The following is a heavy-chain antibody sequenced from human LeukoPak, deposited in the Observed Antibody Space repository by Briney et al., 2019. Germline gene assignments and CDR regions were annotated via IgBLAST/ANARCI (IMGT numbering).Heavy chain of an antibody. J-gene: IGHJ3*02. CDR1: GFTFSSYG. CDR3: AKVWFGESLYAFDI. Sequence: GGSLTLSCAASGFTFSSYGMHWVRQAPGKGLEWVAVISYDGSNKYYADSVKGRFTISRDNSKNTLYLQMNSRRAEDTAVYYCAKVWFGESLYAFDIWGQGTMVTVSS. D-gene: IGHD3-10*01. CDR2: ISYDGSNK. V-gene: IGHV3-30*18.